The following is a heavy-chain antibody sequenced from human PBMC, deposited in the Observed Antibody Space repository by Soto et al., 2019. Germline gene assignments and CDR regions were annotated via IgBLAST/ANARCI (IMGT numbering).Heavy chain of an antibody. J-gene: IGHJ4*02. D-gene: IGHD2-2*01. CDR1: GFTFSSYA. V-gene: IGHV3-23*01. Sequence: EVQLLESGGGLVQPGGSLRLSCAASGFTFSSYAMSWVRQAPVKGLEWVSAISGSGGSTYYADSVKGRFTIPRDNSKNRLYVQMNGLRAKDTAVYYGAKDRGDAYHFDYWGKGTLVTVSS. CDR2: ISGSGGST. CDR3: AKDRGDAYHFDY.